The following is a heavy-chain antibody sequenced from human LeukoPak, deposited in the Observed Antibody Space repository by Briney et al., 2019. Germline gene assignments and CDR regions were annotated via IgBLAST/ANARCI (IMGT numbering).Heavy chain of an antibody. CDR2: ISYAGSNK. D-gene: IGHD5-12*01. CDR1: GFTFSSYA. Sequence: GRSLSLSCAASGFTFSSYAMHWVRQAPGKGLEWVAVISYAGSNKYYADSVKGRYTIPRDNSKNTLYLQMNSLRAEDTAVYYCARDHRGGYDPGYFDYWGQGTLVTVSS. V-gene: IGHV3-30-3*01. CDR3: ARDHRGGYDPGYFDY. J-gene: IGHJ4*02.